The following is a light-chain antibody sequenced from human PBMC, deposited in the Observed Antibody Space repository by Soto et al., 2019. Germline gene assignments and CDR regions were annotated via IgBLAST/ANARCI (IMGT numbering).Light chain of an antibody. CDR2: GAS. CDR1: QSVSSSY. Sequence: EIVLTQSPGTLSLSPGERATLSCRASQSVSSSYLAWYQQKPGQAPRLLIYGASSRATGIPDRFSGSGSGTDFTLTISRLEPEDVAVYYCQQYGSSPPFTFGPGTKLDIK. J-gene: IGKJ3*01. V-gene: IGKV3-20*01. CDR3: QQYGSSPPFT.